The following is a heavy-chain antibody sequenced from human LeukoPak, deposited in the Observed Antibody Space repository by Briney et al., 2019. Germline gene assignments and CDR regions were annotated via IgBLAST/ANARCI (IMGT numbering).Heavy chain of an antibody. J-gene: IGHJ3*02. D-gene: IGHD3-16*01. Sequence: SVKVSCKASGGTCSSYAISWVRQAPGQGLEWMEGIIPIFGTANYAQKFQGRVTITADESTSTAYMELSSLRSEDTAVYYCARVRVFGNDAFDIWGQGTMVTVSS. CDR2: IIPIFGTA. V-gene: IGHV1-69*13. CDR3: ARVRVFGNDAFDI. CDR1: GGTCSSYA.